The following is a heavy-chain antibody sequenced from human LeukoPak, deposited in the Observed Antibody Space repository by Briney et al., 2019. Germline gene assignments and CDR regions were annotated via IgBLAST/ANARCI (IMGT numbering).Heavy chain of an antibody. CDR1: GGSISNSSYY. CDR3: ARDGRMCTINTYY. CDR2: MYSSGST. J-gene: IGHJ4*02. Sequence: SETLSLTCTVSGGSISNSSYYWRWIRQPPGKGLQGVGSMYSSGSTYYNPSLKSRSTISVDTSKNQFYLKLSSVTAADTAVYYCARDGRMCTINTYYWGQGTMVTVSS. V-gene: IGHV4-39*02. D-gene: IGHD2-15*01.